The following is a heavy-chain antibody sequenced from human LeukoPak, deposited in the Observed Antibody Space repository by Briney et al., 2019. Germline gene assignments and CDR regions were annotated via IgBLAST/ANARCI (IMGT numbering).Heavy chain of an antibody. J-gene: IGHJ4*02. CDR2: ISGSGGST. V-gene: IGHV3-23*01. CDR3: AKVGNGRWLHRAEYYFDY. Sequence: GGSLRLSCAASGFTFSSYAMSWVRQAPGKGLEWVSAISGSGGSTYYADSAKGRFTISRDNSKNTLYLQMNSLRAEDTAVYYCAKVGNGRWLHRAEYYFDYWGQGTLVTVSS. D-gene: IGHD5-24*01. CDR1: GFTFSSYA.